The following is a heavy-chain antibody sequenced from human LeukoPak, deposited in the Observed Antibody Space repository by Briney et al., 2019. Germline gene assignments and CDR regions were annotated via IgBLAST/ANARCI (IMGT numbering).Heavy chain of an antibody. CDR3: ARDPHHTGYGYFDY. D-gene: IGHD5-18*01. CDR2: IKKDGSEK. V-gene: IGHV3-7*01. J-gene: IGHJ4*02. Sequence: GGSLRLSCAASGLTFSTYWMSWVRQAPGKGLEWVANIKKDGSEKYYVDSVKGRFTISRDNAKNSLYLQMNSLRVDDTAVYYCARDPHHTGYGYFDYWGQGTLVTVSS. CDR1: GLTFSTYW.